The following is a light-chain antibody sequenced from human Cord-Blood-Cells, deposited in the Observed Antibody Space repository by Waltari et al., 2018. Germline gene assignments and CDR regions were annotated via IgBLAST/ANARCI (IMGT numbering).Light chain of an antibody. J-gene: IGLJ1*01. CDR1: CRNVGVDTC. V-gene: IGLV2-14*01. CDR3: SSYTSSSTLYV. CDR2: DVS. Sequence: QSTLTHPAAVPGLPRPSITIACTGTCRNVGVDTCVCCYQQHPGKAPKLMMYDVSNRPSGVSNRFSGSKSGNTASLTISGLQAEDEADYYCSSYTSSSTLYVFGTGTKVTVL.